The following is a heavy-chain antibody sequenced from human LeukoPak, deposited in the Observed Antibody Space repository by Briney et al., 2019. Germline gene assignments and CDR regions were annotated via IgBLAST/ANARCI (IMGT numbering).Heavy chain of an antibody. V-gene: IGHV3-11*04. D-gene: IGHD5-12*01. CDR3: AREVRGYSGYGDY. Sequence: GGSLRLSCAPSGFTFSAYYMSWIRQAPGKGRGWVLYMSSSGSTIYYADSVKGRFTISRDNAKNALYLQMSSLRAEDTAVYYCAREVRGYSGYGDYWGQGTLVTVSS. CDR1: GFTFSAYY. J-gene: IGHJ4*02. CDR2: MSSSGSTI.